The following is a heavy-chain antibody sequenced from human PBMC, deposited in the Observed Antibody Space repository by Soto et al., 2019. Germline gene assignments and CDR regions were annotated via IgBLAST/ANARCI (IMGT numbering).Heavy chain of an antibody. CDR3: ARDRGPNTFDY. V-gene: IGHV3-7*03. J-gene: IGHJ4*02. CDR1: GLTFSGAW. CDR2: LNQDGSQT. Sequence: GGSLRLSCVVSGLTFSGAWMTWVRQAPGRGLEWLASLNQDGSQTYYVDSVRGRFAVSRDNAKNSVYLQMNSLRAEDTAVYYCARDRGPNTFDYWGQGTMVTVYS. D-gene: IGHD3-16*01.